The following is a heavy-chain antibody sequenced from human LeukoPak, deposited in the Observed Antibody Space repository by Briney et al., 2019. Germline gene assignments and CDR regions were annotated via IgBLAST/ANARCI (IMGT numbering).Heavy chain of an antibody. CDR2: ISAYNGNT. J-gene: IGHJ4*02. CDR3: ARDLPSTSNWELDY. Sequence: HGASVKVSCKASGYTFTSYGISWVRQAPGQGLEWMGWISAYNGNTNHAQKLQGRVTMTTDTSTSTAYTELSRLRSDDTAVYYCARDLPSTSNWELDYWGQGTPVTVST. V-gene: IGHV1-18*01. D-gene: IGHD1-26*01. CDR1: GYTFTSYG.